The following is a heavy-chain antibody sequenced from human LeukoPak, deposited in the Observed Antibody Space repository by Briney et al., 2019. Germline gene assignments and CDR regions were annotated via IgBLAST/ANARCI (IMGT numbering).Heavy chain of an antibody. D-gene: IGHD3-16*01. CDR2: IYTSGST. J-gene: IGHJ3*02. CDR3: ARFAPLTLDAFDI. Sequence: SETLSLTCPVYTRSISRGSYYWSWIRQPAGKGLEWIGRIYTSGSTNYNPSLKTRVTISVDTSENQFSLKLSSVTAADTAVYYCARFAPLTLDAFDIWGQGTMVTVSS. CDR1: TRSISRGSYY. V-gene: IGHV4-61*02.